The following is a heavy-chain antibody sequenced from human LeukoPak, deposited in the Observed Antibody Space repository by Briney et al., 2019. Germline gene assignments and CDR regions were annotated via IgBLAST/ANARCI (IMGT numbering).Heavy chain of an antibody. CDR3: ARDGAIFGFGP. CDR2: IYTSGST. V-gene: IGHV4-61*02. J-gene: IGHJ5*02. Sequence: PSETLSLTCTVSGGSVSSDDYYWSWIRQPAGKGLEWIGRIYTSGSTNYNPSLKSRVTMSVDTSKNQFSLKLSSVTAADTAVYYCARDGAIFGFGPWGQGTLVTVSS. D-gene: IGHD3-3*01. CDR1: GGSVSSDDYY.